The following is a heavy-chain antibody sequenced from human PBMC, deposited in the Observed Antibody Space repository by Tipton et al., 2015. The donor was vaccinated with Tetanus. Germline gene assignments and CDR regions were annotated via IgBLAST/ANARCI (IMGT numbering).Heavy chain of an antibody. V-gene: IGHV5-51*01. CDR1: GYNFISYW. D-gene: IGHD3-10*01. Sequence: QLVQSGAEVKKPGESLRISCKGSGYNFISYWIAWVRHMPGKGLEWMGVIYPGDDDSDTRYSPSFQGQVTISADKSIITAYLQWTSLKASDTAMYYCVTRGGLGSYDVLDLWGPGTMVTVSS. CDR3: VTRGGLGSYDVLDL. CDR2: IYPGDDDSDT. J-gene: IGHJ3*01.